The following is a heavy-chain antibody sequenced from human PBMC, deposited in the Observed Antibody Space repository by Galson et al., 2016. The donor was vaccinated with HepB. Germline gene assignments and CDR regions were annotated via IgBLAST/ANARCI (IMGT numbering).Heavy chain of an antibody. Sequence: SLRLSCAASGFNFISYGMHWVRQAPGKGPEWVAVISSDGSNEWYADSVKGRFTISRDNSQNTLSLQMSSLRPEDTAAYYCAREAERWNYLDYWGQGALVTVSS. CDR1: GFNFISYG. J-gene: IGHJ4*02. D-gene: IGHD5-24*01. CDR2: ISSDGSNE. V-gene: IGHV3-30*19. CDR3: AREAERWNYLDY.